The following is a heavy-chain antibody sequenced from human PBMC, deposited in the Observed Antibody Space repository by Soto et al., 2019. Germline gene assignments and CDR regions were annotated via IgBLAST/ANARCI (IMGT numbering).Heavy chain of an antibody. CDR2: INHSGST. J-gene: IGHJ4*02. CDR3: ARGEPQDFDY. CDR1: GGSFSGYY. Sequence: SETLSLTCAVYGGSFSGYYWSWIRQPPGRGLEWIGEINHSGSTNYNPSLKSRVTISVDTSKNQFSLKLSSVTAADTAVYYCARGEPQDFDYWGQGTLVTVSS. V-gene: IGHV4-34*01.